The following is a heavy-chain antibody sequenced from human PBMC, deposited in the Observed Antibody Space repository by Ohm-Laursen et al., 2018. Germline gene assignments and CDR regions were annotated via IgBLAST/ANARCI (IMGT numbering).Heavy chain of an antibody. CDR2: INPSGGST. CDR3: ARAGLLRYFDY. CDR1: GYTFTSYY. J-gene: IGHJ4*02. V-gene: IGHV1-46*01. D-gene: IGHD3-9*01. Sequence: ASVKVSCKPSGYTFTSYYMHWVRQAPGQGLEWMGIINPSGGSTSYAQKFQGRVTMTRDTSTSTVYMELSSLRSEDTAVYYCARAGLLRYFDYWGQGTLVTVSS.